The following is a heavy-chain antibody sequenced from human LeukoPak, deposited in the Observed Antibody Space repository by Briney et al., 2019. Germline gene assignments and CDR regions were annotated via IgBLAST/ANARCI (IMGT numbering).Heavy chain of an antibody. J-gene: IGHJ4*02. Sequence: SETLSLTCTVSGGSISSYYWTWVRQPAGKGLEWIGRISTSGSTNYNPSLKSRLTMSVDTSENQFSLNLSSVTAADTAVYYCARENVAVAGRGNYFWGQGTLVTVSS. CDR1: GGSISSYY. V-gene: IGHV4-4*07. CDR3: ARENVAVAGRGNYF. CDR2: ISTSGST. D-gene: IGHD6-19*01.